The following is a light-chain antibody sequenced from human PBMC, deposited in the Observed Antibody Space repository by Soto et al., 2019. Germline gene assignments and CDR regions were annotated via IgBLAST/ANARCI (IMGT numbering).Light chain of an antibody. Sequence: QTVVTQEPSLTVSPGGTVTLTCASSTGPVTSGFYPHWVQQKPGQAPRTLIYSTTNKHSWTPARFSGSLLGGKAALTLLGVQTDEEADYYCLLYYGGSYFFGAGTKLTVL. J-gene: IGLJ1*01. CDR2: STT. CDR1: TGPVTSGFY. CDR3: LLYYGGSYF. V-gene: IGLV7-43*01.